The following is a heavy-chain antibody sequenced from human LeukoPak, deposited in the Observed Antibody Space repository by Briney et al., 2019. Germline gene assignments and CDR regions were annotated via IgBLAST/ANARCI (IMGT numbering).Heavy chain of an antibody. CDR2: ISYDGSNK. CDR1: GFTFSSYG. J-gene: IGHJ4*02. V-gene: IGHV3-30*03. Sequence: GRSLRLSCAASGFTFSSYGMHWVRQAPGKGLEWVAVISYDGSNKYYADSVKGRFTISRDNSKNTLYLQMNSLRAEDTAVYYCARGARGYNYGYDELDYWGQGTLVTVSS. CDR3: ARGARGYNYGYDELDY. D-gene: IGHD5-18*01.